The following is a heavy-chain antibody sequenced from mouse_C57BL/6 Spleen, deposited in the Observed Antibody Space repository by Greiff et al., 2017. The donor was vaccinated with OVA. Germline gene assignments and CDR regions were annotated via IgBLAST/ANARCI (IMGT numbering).Heavy chain of an antibody. D-gene: IGHD2-4*01. CDR1: GYTFTDYY. CDR3: ANYDYDVAWFAY. J-gene: IGHJ3*01. CDR2: INPNNGGT. Sequence: VQLQQSGPELVKPGASVKISCKASGYTFTDYYMNWVKQSHGKSLEWIGDINPNNGGTSYNQKFKGKATLTVDKSSSTAYMELRSLTSEDSAVYYCANYDYDVAWFAYWGQGTLVTVSA. V-gene: IGHV1-26*01.